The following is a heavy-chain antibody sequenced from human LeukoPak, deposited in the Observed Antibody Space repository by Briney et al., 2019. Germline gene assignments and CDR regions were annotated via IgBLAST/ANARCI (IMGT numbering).Heavy chain of an antibody. Sequence: GGSLRLSCAASGFTFSSYSMNWVRQAPGKGLEWVSSISSSSSYIYYADSVKGRFTISRDNAKNSLYLQMNGLRAEDTAVYYCATAPGANYDILTGFRWDAFDIWGQGTMVTVSS. CDR3: ATAPGANYDILTGFRWDAFDI. D-gene: IGHD3-9*01. CDR1: GFTFSSYS. CDR2: ISSSSSYI. V-gene: IGHV3-21*01. J-gene: IGHJ3*02.